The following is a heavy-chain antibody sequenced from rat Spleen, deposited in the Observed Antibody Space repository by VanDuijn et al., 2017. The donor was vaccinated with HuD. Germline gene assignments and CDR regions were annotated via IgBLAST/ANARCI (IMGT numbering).Heavy chain of an antibody. J-gene: IGHJ2*01. CDR3: TRDPITTRDYFDY. V-gene: IGHV2-15*01. CDR1: WFSITSYN. Sequence: QVRLKESGARLVQPSQTLSVTCTVSWFSITSYNVSWVRQPPGKGLECVGAIWRGGSTDYNSVLKSRLSISRDTSKSQVFLKMNSLQTEDTAIYFCTRDPITTRDYFDYWGQGVMVTVSS. D-gene: IGHD1-1*01. CDR2: IWRGGST.